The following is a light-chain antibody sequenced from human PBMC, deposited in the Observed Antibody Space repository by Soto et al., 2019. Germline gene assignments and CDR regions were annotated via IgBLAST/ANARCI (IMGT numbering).Light chain of an antibody. V-gene: IGKV3D-15*01. CDR2: GAS. CDR1: QSVGTR. Sequence: ELLRTPSPDTLSLSPGARATLSGRAAQSVGTRLAWYQHKTGPDPRLLISGASSRATGIPDRFTGGGSETEFTLTITSLQSDEFALYYCQQYHNLWTFGQGTKVDIK. CDR3: QQYHNLWT. J-gene: IGKJ1*01.